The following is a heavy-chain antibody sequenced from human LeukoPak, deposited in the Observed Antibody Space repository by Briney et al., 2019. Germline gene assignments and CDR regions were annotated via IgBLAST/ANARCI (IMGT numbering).Heavy chain of an antibody. Sequence: ASVKDSCKASGYTFTSYDINWVRQATGQGPEWMGWMNPSGGHTNYAQSLQGRVTMTRNTSTSTAYMDLSSLRSEDTAVYYCTRRSVAGTFDYWGQGTLVTVSS. D-gene: IGHD6-19*01. V-gene: IGHV1-8*01. CDR3: TRRSVAGTFDY. CDR1: GYTFTSYD. J-gene: IGHJ4*02. CDR2: MNPSGGHT.